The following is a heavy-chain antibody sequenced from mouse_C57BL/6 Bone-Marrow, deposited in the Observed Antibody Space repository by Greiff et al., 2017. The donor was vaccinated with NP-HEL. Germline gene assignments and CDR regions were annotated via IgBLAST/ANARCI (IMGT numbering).Heavy chain of an antibody. D-gene: IGHD2-1*01. V-gene: IGHV5-15*01. CDR1: GFTFSDYG. J-gene: IGHJ1*03. Sequence: EVKLMESGGGLVQPGGSLKLSCAASGFTFSDYGMAWVRQAPRKGPEWVAFISNLAYSIYYAATVTGRFPISCEKAKNTLYLEMSSLRSEDTAMYYCARRGYGNYWYFDVWGTGTTVTVSS. CDR2: ISNLAYSI. CDR3: ARRGYGNYWYFDV.